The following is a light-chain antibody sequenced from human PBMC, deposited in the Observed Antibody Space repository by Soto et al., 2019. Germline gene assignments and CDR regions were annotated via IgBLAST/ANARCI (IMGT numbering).Light chain of an antibody. J-gene: IGKJ5*01. Sequence: EIVLTQSPGTLSLSPGERATLSCRASQSVSSNFLAWYQQKPGQAPRLLIYGASSRATGIPDRFSGSGSGTGFTLTISRLEPEDFAVYYCQQYGSSPITFGQVTRLEIK. V-gene: IGKV3-20*01. CDR3: QQYGSSPIT. CDR1: QSVSSNF. CDR2: GAS.